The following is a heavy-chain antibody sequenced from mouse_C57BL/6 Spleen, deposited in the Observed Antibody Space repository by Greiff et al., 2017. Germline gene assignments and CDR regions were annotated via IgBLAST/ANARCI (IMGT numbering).Heavy chain of an antibody. CDR1: GYTFTSYG. D-gene: IGHD4-1*01. CDR2: IYPRSGNT. CDR3: ARDWDGDVYYCDY. J-gene: IGHJ2*01. Sequence: VQLQQSGAELARPGASVKLSCKASGYTFTSYGISWVKQRTGQGLEWIGEIYPRSGNTYYNEKFKGKATLTADKSSSTAYMELRSLTSEDSAVYFCARDWDGDVYYCDYWGQGTTLTVSS. V-gene: IGHV1-81*01.